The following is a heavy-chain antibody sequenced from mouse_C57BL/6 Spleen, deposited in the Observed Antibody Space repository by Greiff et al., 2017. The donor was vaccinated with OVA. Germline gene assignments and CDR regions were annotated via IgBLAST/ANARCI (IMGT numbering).Heavy chain of an antibody. V-gene: IGHV5-9*01. J-gene: IGHJ2*01. D-gene: IGHD2-5*01. CDR3: ARRDYSNGYFDY. Sequence: EVQGVASGGGLVKPGGSLKLSCAASGFTFSSYTMSWVRQTPEKRLEWVATISGGGGNTYYPDSVKGRFTISRDNAKNTLYLQMSSLRSEDTALYYCARRDYSNGYFDYWGQGTTLTVSS. CDR1: GFTFSSYT. CDR2: ISGGGGNT.